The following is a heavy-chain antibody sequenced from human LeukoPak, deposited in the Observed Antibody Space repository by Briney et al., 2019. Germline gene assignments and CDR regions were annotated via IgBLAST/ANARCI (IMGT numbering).Heavy chain of an antibody. D-gene: IGHD6-13*01. CDR3: ARLPRPSGYSSSWKAY. Sequence: SETLSLTCTVSGGSISSYYWSWIRQPAGKGLEWIGRIYTSGSTNYNPSLKSRVTMSVDTSKNQFSLKLSSVTAADTAVYYCARLPRPSGYSSSWKAYWGQGTLVTVSS. J-gene: IGHJ4*02. CDR1: GGSISSYY. CDR2: IYTSGST. V-gene: IGHV4-4*07.